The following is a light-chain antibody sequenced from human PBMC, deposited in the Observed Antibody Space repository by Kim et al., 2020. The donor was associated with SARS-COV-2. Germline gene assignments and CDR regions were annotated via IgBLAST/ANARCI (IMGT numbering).Light chain of an antibody. Sequence: PGQTARIPCSGDALPKQYIYWYQQKPGQAPVVVIYKDSERPSGIPERFSGSSSGTIVTLTISGVQAEDEADYYCQSAESSGSYVVFGGGTQLTVL. CDR1: ALPKQY. CDR2: KDS. CDR3: QSAESSGSYVV. J-gene: IGLJ2*01. V-gene: IGLV3-25*03.